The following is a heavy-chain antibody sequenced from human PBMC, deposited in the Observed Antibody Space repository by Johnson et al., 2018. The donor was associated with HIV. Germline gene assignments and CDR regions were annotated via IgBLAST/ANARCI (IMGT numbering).Heavy chain of an antibody. D-gene: IGHD2-21*01. CDR2: ISTSGATM. Sequence: QVQLVESGGGVVKPGGSLRLSCAASGFTFNDYYMSWIRQAPGKGLEWLSYISTSGATMYYADSVKGRFTISRDNVKNSLYLQMNSLRAEDTAVYYCAKDSSHIVPGRPQLDAFDIWGQGTMVTVSS. J-gene: IGHJ3*02. V-gene: IGHV3-11*01. CDR3: AKDSSHIVPGRPQLDAFDI. CDR1: GFTFNDYY.